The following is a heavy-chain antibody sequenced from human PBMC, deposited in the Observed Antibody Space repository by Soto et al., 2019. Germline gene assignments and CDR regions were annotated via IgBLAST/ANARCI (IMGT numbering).Heavy chain of an antibody. J-gene: IGHJ4*02. CDR1: GGTFSSYA. Sequence: QVQLGQSGAEVKKPGSSVKVSCKASGGTFSSYAISWVRQAPGQGLEWMGGIIPLFCTANYAQKFQGRVTITADKSTSTAYMELSSMRSEETAVYYCARGRYCTNGVCYTGYFDYWGQGTLVTVSS. V-gene: IGHV1-69*06. CDR2: IIPLFCTA. D-gene: IGHD2-8*01. CDR3: ARGRYCTNGVCYTGYFDY.